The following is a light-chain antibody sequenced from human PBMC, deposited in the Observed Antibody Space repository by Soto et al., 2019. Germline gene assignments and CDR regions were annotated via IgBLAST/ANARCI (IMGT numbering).Light chain of an antibody. CDR3: QQFDDRPYIT. CDR1: QDISNF. Sequence: DIQMTQSPSSLSGSIGDRVTITCQASQDISNFLNWYQQKPGKAPNLLIYDGSTLATGAPYRFSGGGIGTHFTRTISSLQPEDIATYYCQQFDDRPYITFGPGTKVDIK. V-gene: IGKV1-33*01. CDR2: DGS. J-gene: IGKJ3*01.